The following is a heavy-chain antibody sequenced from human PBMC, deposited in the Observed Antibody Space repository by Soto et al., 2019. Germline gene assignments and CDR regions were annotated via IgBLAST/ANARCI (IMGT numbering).Heavy chain of an antibody. V-gene: IGHV4-34*01. D-gene: IGHD3-10*01. CDR3: ARGCGGLVRGVTPFDP. J-gene: IGHJ5*02. Sequence: PSETLSLTCAVYGGSFSGYYWSWIRQPPGKGLEWIGEINHSGSTNYNPSLKSRVTISVGTSKNQFSLKLSSVTAADTAVYYCARGCGGLVRGVTPFDPWGQGTLVTVS. CDR2: INHSGST. CDR1: GGSFSGYY.